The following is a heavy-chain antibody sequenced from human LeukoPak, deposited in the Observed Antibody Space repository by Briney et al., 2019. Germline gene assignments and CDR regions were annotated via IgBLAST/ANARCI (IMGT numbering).Heavy chain of an antibody. V-gene: IGHV3-23*01. CDR3: AKDPGTNGGFDY. CDR2: IRDSSSST. CDR1: GFXFSSFA. J-gene: IGHJ4*02. D-gene: IGHD2-8*01. Sequence: GGSLRLSCAASGFXFSSFAISWVRQAPGKGLEWVSAIRDSSSSTYYADSVKGRFTISRDNSKNTLYLQMNSLRAEDTAVYYCAKDPGTNGGFDYWGQGTLVTVSS.